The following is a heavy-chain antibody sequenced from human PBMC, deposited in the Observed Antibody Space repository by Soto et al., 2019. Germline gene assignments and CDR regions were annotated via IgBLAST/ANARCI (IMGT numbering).Heavy chain of an antibody. J-gene: IGHJ1*01. V-gene: IGHV4-31*03. CDR3: ARGRTYYAH. CDR2: IYYSGST. D-gene: IGHD3-10*01. CDR1: GGSISSGGYY. Sequence: PXETLSLTCSVSGGSISSGGYYWSWIRQHPGKGLEWIGYIYYSGSTYYNPSLKSRVTISVKTSKNQFSLKLSSVTAADTAVYYCARGRTYYAHWGQGTLVTVSS.